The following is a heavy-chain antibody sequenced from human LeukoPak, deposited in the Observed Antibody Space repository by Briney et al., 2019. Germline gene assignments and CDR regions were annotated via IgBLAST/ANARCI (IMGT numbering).Heavy chain of an antibody. CDR3: ARGVLTGQFDY. D-gene: IGHD3-9*01. J-gene: IGHJ4*02. CDR2: FYSGGST. V-gene: IGHV3-66*01. Sequence: GGSLRLSCAASGFTFSSYAMSWVRQAPGKGLEWVSVFYSGGSTYYADSVKGRFTISRDNSKNTLYLQMNSLRVEDTAVYYCARGVLTGQFDYWGQGTLVTVSS. CDR1: GFTFSSYA.